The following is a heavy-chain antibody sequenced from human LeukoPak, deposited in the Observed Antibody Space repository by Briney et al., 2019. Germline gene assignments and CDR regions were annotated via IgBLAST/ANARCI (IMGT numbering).Heavy chain of an antibody. V-gene: IGHV4-38-2*02. CDR3: AREEIAVAGPIDY. D-gene: IGHD6-19*01. CDR1: GGSISSYY. J-gene: IGHJ4*02. Sequence: SETLSLTCTVSGGSISSYYWSWIRQPPGRGLEWIGSIYRSGSTYFNPSLKSRVTISVDTSKNQFSLKLSSVTAADTAVYYCAREEIAVAGPIDYWGQGTLVTVSS. CDR2: IYRSGST.